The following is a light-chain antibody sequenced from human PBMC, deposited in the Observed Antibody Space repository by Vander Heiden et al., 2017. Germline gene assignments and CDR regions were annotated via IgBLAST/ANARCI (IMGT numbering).Light chain of an antibody. CDR2: AAS. V-gene: IGKV1-39*01. CDR3: QQSFTTPLT. CDR1: QYISNY. J-gene: IGKJ4*01. Sequence: DIQRTQSPSSLSASVGDRVTITCRASQYISNYLKWYQQKPGKAPKLLIYAASNLQSGVPSRFSGSGSGTDFTLTISSLQPEDFATYYCQQSFTTPLTFGGGTKVEIK.